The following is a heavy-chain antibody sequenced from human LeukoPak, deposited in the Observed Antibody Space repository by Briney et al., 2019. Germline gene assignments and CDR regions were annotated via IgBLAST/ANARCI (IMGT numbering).Heavy chain of an antibody. J-gene: IGHJ5*02. V-gene: IGHV4-34*01. CDR3: ARGRGVRGIITRFDP. CDR2: INHSGST. D-gene: IGHD3-10*01. CDR1: GGSFSGYY. Sequence: SETLSLTCAVYGGSFSGYYWSWIRQPPGKGLEWIGEINHSGSTNYNPSLKSRVTKSVDTSKNQFSLKLSSVTAADTAVYYCARGRGVRGIITRFDPWGQGTLDTVSS.